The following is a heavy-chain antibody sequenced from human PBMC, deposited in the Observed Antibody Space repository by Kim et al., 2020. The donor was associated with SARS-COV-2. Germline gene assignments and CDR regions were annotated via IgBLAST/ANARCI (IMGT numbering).Heavy chain of an antibody. CDR3: ARGAHCSGGSCYSRSHNP. J-gene: IGHJ5*02. Sequence: KSRVTISVDTSKNQFSLKLSSVTAADTSVYYCARGAHCSGGSCYSRSHNPWGQGTLVTVSS. V-gene: IGHV4-34*01. D-gene: IGHD2-15*01.